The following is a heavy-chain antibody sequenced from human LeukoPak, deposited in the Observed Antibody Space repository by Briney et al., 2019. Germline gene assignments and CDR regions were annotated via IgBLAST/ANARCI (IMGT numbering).Heavy chain of an antibody. CDR1: GSTFSSYA. J-gene: IGHJ4*02. CDR3: ARDLSHIVVVTAIFDY. Sequence: PGGSLRLSCAASGSTFSSYAMSWVRQAPGKGLEWVSAISGSGGSTYYADSVKGRFTISRDNSKNTLYLQMNSLRAEDTAVYYCARDLSHIVVVTAIFDYWGQGTLVTVSS. D-gene: IGHD2-21*02. CDR2: ISGSGGST. V-gene: IGHV3-23*01.